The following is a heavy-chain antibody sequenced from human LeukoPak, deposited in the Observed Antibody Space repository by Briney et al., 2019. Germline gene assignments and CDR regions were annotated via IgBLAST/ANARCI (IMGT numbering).Heavy chain of an antibody. CDR3: ARDYDFWSGYYRRFGGYYFDY. V-gene: IGHV4-39*07. D-gene: IGHD3-3*01. J-gene: IGHJ4*02. CDR1: GGSISSSSYY. CDR2: IYYSGST. Sequence: PSETLSLTCTVSGGSISSSSYYWGWIRQPPGKGLEWIGSIYYSGSTYYNPSLKSRVTISVDTSKNQFSLKLSSVTAADTAVYYCARDYDFWSGYYRRFGGYYFDYWGQGTLVTVSS.